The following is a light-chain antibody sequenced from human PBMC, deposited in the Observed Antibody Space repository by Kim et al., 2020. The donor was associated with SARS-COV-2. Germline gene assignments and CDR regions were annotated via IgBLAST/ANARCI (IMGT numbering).Light chain of an antibody. J-gene: IGKJ2*01. V-gene: IGKV1-39*01. CDR2: AAS. Sequence: SGAVGDRLTIACRASQTISIYLNWYQHKPGKAPKLLIYAASSLQSGVPSRFSGSGSGTDFTLTISSLQPEDFATYYCQQSYSTPYTFGQGTKLEI. CDR1: QTISIY. CDR3: QQSYSTPYT.